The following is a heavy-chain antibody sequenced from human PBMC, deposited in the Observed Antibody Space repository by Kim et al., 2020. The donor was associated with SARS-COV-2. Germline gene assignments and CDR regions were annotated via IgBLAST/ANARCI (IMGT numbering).Heavy chain of an antibody. CDR3: ARVPVGSSSWYYFDY. Sequence: GGSLRLSCAASGFTFSDYYMTWIRQAPGRGLEWISYISSSTGYINYADSLKGRFTISRDNAKNSLYLQMNSLRAEDTAVYYCARVPVGSSSWYYFDYWGRGTLVTVSS. D-gene: IGHD6-13*01. J-gene: IGHJ4*02. CDR1: GFTFSDYY. V-gene: IGHV3-11*05. CDR2: ISSSTGYI.